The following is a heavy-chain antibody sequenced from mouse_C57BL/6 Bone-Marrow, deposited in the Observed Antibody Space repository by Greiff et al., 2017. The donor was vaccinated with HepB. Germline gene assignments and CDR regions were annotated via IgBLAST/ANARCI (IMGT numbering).Heavy chain of an antibody. Sequence: VKLVESGPGLVQPSKSLSITCTVSGFSLTSYGVHWVRQSPGKGLEWLGVIWRGGSTDYNAAFMSRLSITKDNSKSQVFFKMNSLQADDTAIYYCAKTGDYENWFAYWGQGTLVTVSA. V-gene: IGHV2-5*01. D-gene: IGHD2-4*01. CDR1: GFSLTSYG. CDR2: IWRGGST. J-gene: IGHJ3*01. CDR3: AKTGDYENWFAY.